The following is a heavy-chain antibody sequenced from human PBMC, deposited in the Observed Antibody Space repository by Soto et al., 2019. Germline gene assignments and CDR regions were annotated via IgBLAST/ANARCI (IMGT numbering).Heavy chain of an antibody. CDR1: GGSISSGGYY. D-gene: IGHD3-10*01. CDR3: ARSNRITMVTFKHYYGMDV. CDR2: IYYSGST. Sequence: PSETLSLTCTVSGGSISSGGYYWSWIRQHPGKGLEWIGYIYYSGSTYYNPSLKSRVTISVDTSKNQFSLKLSSVTAADTAVYYCARSNRITMVTFKHYYGMDVWGQGTTVPVYS. V-gene: IGHV4-31*03. J-gene: IGHJ6*02.